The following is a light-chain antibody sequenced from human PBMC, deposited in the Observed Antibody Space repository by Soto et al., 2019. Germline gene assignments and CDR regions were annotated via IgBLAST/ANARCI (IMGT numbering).Light chain of an antibody. J-gene: IGLJ2*01. CDR1: SSNIGAGYD. CDR2: GNS. V-gene: IGLV1-40*01. CDR3: QSYDSSLRGV. Sequence: QSVLTQPPSVSGAPGQRVTISCTGSSSNIGAGYDVHWYQQLPGTAPKLLIHGNSNRPSGVPDRFSGSKSGTSASLAITGIQAEDEADYYCQSYDSSLRGVFGGGTQLTVL.